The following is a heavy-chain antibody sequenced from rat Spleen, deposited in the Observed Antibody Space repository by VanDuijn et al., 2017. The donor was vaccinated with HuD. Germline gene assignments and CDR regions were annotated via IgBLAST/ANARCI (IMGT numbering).Heavy chain of an antibody. Sequence: QVQLKESGPGLVQPLQTLSFTCTVSGLSLTTNTVHLVRQPPGKGLEWMGGIWGDGFTDYNSPLKSRLTISRDTSKSQVFLKMTSLQTDDTAIYFCTTDIYYWGQGIMVTVSS. CDR2: IWGDGFT. CDR3: TTDIYY. CDR1: GLSLTTNT. D-gene: IGHD4-6*01. J-gene: IGHJ2*01. V-gene: IGHV2-1*01.